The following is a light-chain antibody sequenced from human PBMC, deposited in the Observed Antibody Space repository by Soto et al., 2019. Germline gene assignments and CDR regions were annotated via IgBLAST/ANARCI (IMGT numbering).Light chain of an antibody. CDR2: GAS. CDR3: QRRSNT. CDR1: QSLSSSY. J-gene: IGKJ5*01. V-gene: IGKV3D-20*02. Sequence: DIVLTQSPGTLSLSLGERATLSCRASQSLSSSYLAWYQQKPGQAPRLIIYGASSRATGSPARFSCSGSGTDSTLTISSLEPEAFAVYYCQRRSNTFGQGTRLENK.